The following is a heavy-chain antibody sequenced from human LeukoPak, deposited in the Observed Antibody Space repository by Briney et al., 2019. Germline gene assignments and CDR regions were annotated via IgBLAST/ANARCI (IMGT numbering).Heavy chain of an antibody. CDR2: INPGDGTT. CDR1: GYTFTNYY. CDR3: ARHDLPSRSPFDY. J-gene: IGHJ4*02. D-gene: IGHD2-2*01. V-gene: IGHV1-46*01. Sequence: GASVKVSCKTSGYTFTNYYIHSVRQAPGQGREWMGIINPGDGTTSYAQKFQGRVTMTRDTSTSTVYMELSSLRSDDTDTAVYYCARHDLPSRSPFDYWGQGTLVTVSS.